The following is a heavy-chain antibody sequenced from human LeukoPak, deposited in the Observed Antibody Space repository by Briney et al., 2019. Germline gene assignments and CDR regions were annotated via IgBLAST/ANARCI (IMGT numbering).Heavy chain of an antibody. CDR2: IRSKAYGGTT. CDR1: GFTFGDYA. J-gene: IGHJ4*02. Sequence: GGSLRLSCTASGFTFGDYAMSWFRQAPGKGLEWVGFIRSKAYGGTTEYAASVKGRFTISRDDSKSIAYLQMNSLKTEDTAVYYCTRDTAMVIWEIWYYLDYWGQGTLVTVSS. D-gene: IGHD5-18*01. V-gene: IGHV3-49*03. CDR3: TRDTAMVIWEIWYYLDY.